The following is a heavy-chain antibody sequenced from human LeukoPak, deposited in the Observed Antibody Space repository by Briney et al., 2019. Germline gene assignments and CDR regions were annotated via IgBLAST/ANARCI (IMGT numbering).Heavy chain of an antibody. D-gene: IGHD2-2*01. Sequence: SVKVSCKASGGTFSSYAISWVRQAPGQGLEWMGGIIPIFGTANYAQKFQGRVTITADESTSTAYMELSSLRSDDTAVYYCARLGVPAAISLYYYYYMDVWGKGTTVTVSS. CDR3: ARLGVPAAISLYYYYYMDV. CDR2: IIPIFGTA. CDR1: GGTFSSYA. V-gene: IGHV1-69*01. J-gene: IGHJ6*03.